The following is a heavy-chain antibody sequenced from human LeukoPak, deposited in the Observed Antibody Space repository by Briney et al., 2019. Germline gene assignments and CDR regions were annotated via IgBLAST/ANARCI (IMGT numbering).Heavy chain of an antibody. CDR3: ARDRDCSGGSCYYFDY. D-gene: IGHD2-15*01. CDR1: GFTFSDYY. V-gene: IGHV3-11*01. J-gene: IGHJ4*02. Sequence: GGSLRLSCAASGFTFSDYYMSWIRQAPGKGLEWVSYISSSGSTIYYADSVEGRFTISRDNAKNSLYLQMNSLRAEDTAVYYCARDRDCSGGSCYYFDYWGQGTLVTVSS. CDR2: ISSSGSTI.